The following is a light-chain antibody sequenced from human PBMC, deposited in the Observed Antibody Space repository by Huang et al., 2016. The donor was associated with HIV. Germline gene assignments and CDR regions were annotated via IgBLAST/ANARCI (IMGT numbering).Light chain of an antibody. CDR2: SAS. Sequence: EIVMTQSPATLSVSPGERATLSCRARQSVSSNLAWYQQKPGQAPRLLVYSASTRASGIPARFSGSGSGTEFTLTIGSLQSEDFAVYYCQQYNNWPPLITFGGGTKVEIK. J-gene: IGKJ4*01. V-gene: IGKV3-15*01. CDR1: QSVSSN. CDR3: QQYNNWPPLIT.